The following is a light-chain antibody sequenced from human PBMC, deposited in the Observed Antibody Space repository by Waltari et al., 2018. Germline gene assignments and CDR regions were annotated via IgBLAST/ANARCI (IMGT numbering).Light chain of an antibody. CDR3: QTGGHGTWV. CDR1: SGHSSNV. CDR2: VNSDGRH. J-gene: IGLJ3*02. Sequence: QLVLTQSPSASASLGSSVKLTCTLSSGHSSNVLAWLQQQPEKGPRYLMKVNSDGRHSKGDKIPDRFSGSSSGAEHYLTSSSLQSEDEADYYCQTGGHGTWVFGGGTKLTVL. V-gene: IGLV4-69*01.